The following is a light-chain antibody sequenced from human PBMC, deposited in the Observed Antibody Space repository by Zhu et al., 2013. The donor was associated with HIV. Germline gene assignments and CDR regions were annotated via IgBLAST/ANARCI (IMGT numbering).Light chain of an antibody. Sequence: QSVLTQPPSVSAAPGQKVTISCSGGSSNIEKNYVSWYQQLPGTAPKLLIYDNNKRPSGIPDRFSGSKSDTSASLAISGLRSDDEADYYCAAWDDGLTTYVFGTGTKVTVL. CDR3: AAWDDGLTTYV. CDR2: DNN. V-gene: IGLV1-51*01. CDR1: SSNIEKNY. J-gene: IGLJ1*01.